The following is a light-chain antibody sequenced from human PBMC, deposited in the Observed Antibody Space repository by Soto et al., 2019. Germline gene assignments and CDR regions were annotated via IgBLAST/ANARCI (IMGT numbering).Light chain of an antibody. V-gene: IGKV3-11*01. CDR3: QQRSNWPL. CDR1: QSVSSS. J-gene: IGKJ3*01. CDR2: DAS. Sequence: DIVLTQSPATLSLSPGERATLSCRASQSVSSSLAWYQQKPGQAPRLLIDDASNRATGIPARFSGSGSGTDFTLTISCLEPEDFAVYYCQQRSNWPLFGPGTKVDIK.